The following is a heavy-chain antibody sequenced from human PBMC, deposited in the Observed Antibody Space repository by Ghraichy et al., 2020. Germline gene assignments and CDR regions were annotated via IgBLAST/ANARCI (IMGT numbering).Heavy chain of an antibody. V-gene: IGHV3-74*01. CDR3: ANEDYGEDPDYYYYYGMDV. D-gene: IGHD4-17*01. Sequence: GGSLRLSFAASGFTFSSYWMHWVRQAPGKGLVWVSRINSDGSSTSYADSVKGRFTISRDNAKNTLYLQMNSLRAEDTAVYYCANEDYGEDPDYYYYYGMDVWGQGTTVTVSS. CDR1: GFTFSSYW. J-gene: IGHJ6*02. CDR2: INSDGSST.